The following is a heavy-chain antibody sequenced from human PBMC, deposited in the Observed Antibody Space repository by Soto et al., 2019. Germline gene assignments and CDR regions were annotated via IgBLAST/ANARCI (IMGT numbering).Heavy chain of an antibody. CDR2: VSANGKNT. J-gene: IGHJ6*03. CDR1: GFTFSSNP. CDR3: AKVALSSGTSYYMDV. V-gene: IGHV3-23*01. Sequence: EVLLLESGGGLVQPGGSLRLSCAASGFTFSSNPMRWVRQAPGKGLEWVSDVSANGKNTYYADSVKGRFTTSRDNSKNTVFLQVSSLRAEDTAVYYCAKVALSSGTSYYMDVWGRGTTVTVSS. D-gene: IGHD3-10*01.